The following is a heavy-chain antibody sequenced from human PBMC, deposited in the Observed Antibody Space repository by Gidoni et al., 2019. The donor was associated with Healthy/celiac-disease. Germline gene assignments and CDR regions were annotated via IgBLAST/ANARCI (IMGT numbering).Heavy chain of an antibody. J-gene: IGHJ4*02. Sequence: EVQLVESGGGLVQPGGSLRLCCAASGFPFSSYLRSWVRQAPGNGLEWVANIKQDGSEKYYVDSVKGRFTITRDNAKNSLYLQMNSLMAEDTAVYYCVWWGVWRESPDYWGQGTLVTVSS. CDR1: GFPFSSYL. CDR2: IKQDGSEK. V-gene: IGHV3-7*04. CDR3: VWWGVWRESPDY. D-gene: IGHD3-16*01.